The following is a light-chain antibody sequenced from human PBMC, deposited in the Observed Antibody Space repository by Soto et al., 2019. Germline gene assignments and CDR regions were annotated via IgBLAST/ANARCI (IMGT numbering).Light chain of an antibody. V-gene: IGKV1-5*01. CDR2: DAS. J-gene: IGKJ2*01. CDR3: QQYSSYSYT. Sequence: DIQMTQSPSTLSAYVGDRVTITCRASQSISSWLAWYQQKPGKAPKLLIYDASTLESGVPSRFSGSGSGTEFTLTISSLQPDDFATYYCQQYSSYSYTFGQGTKLEIK. CDR1: QSISSW.